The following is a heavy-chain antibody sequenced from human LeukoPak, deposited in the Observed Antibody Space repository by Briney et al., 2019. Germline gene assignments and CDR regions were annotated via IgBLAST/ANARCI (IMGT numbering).Heavy chain of an antibody. CDR3: VKDLSYETSGSFFDF. J-gene: IGHJ4*02. D-gene: IGHD3-22*01. CDR1: GFTFNKYW. Sequence: SGGSLRLSCAASGFTFNKYWMTWVRQAPGKGLEWVANIKQDGSDKHYVSSVKGRFTISRDNSKDSLYLQMDTLRSEDTAFYYCVKDLSYETSGSFFDFWGQGTLVTVS. CDR2: IKQDGSDK. V-gene: IGHV3-7*03.